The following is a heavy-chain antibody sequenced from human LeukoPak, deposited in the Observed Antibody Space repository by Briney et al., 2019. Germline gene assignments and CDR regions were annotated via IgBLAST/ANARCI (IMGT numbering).Heavy chain of an antibody. CDR2: IRESSGDT. D-gene: IGHD2-21*01. V-gene: IGHV3-23*01. J-gene: IGHJ4*02. Sequence: GGSLRLSCAASGFTVINYAMNWVRQAPGKGLEWVSTIRESSGDTYYEDSVKGRFTISRDISKNTVYLQMISLRVEDTAVYFCAKRPISGDDKSFDYWGQGTLVTVPS. CDR1: GFTVINYA. CDR3: AKRPISGDDKSFDY.